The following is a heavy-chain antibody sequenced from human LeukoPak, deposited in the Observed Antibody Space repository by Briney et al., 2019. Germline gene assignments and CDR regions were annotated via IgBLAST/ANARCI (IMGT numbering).Heavy chain of an antibody. V-gene: IGHV3-23*01. Sequence: GASLRLSCAASGFTFSSYAMSWVRQAPGKGLEWVSAISGSGGNPYYVDSVKGRFTIFRDNSKNTLYLQMNSLRADDTAVYYCAKARWNYHFDYWGQGALVTVSS. D-gene: IGHD1-7*01. J-gene: IGHJ4*02. CDR1: GFTFSSYA. CDR3: AKARWNYHFDY. CDR2: ISGSGGNP.